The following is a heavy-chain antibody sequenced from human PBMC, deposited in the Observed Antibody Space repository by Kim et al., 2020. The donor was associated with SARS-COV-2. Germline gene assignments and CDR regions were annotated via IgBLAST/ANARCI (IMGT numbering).Heavy chain of an antibody. CDR3: TRDEGGVVVVPAARGDAFDI. V-gene: IGHV3-49*04. CDR2: IRSKAYGGTT. D-gene: IGHD2-2*01. Sequence: GGSLRLSCTASGFTFGDYAMSWVRQAPGKGLEWVGFIRSKAYGGTTEYAASVKGRFTISRDDSKSIAYLQMNSLKTEDTAVYYCTRDEGGVVVVPAARGDAFDIWGQGTMVTVSS. J-gene: IGHJ3*02. CDR1: GFTFGDYA.